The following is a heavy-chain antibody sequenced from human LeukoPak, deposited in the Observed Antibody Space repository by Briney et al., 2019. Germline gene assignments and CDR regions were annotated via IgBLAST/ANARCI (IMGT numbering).Heavy chain of an antibody. CDR2: INPNSGGT. D-gene: IGHD5-24*01. CDR1: GYTFTGYY. V-gene: IGHV1-2*02. CDR3: ARDPPREDGYTTTSTFDY. J-gene: IGHJ4*02. Sequence: GASVKVSCKASGYTFTGYYMHWVRQAPGQGLEWMGWINPNSGGTNYAQKFQGRVTMTRDTSISTAYMELSRLRSDDTAVYYCARDPPREDGYTTTSTFDYWGQGTLVTVSS.